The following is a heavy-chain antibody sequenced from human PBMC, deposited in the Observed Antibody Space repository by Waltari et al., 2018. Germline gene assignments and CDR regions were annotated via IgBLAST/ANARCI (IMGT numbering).Heavy chain of an antibody. Sequence: QVQLQESGPGLVKPSQTLSLTCTVSGGSISSGSYYWSWIRQPAGKGLEWIGYIYTSGSTNYNPSLKSRVTISVDTSKNQFSLKLSSVTAADTAVYYCARETGSDNSSWYNWGQGTLVTVSS. CDR1: GGSISSGSYY. J-gene: IGHJ4*02. CDR3: ARETGSDNSSWYN. V-gene: IGHV4-61*09. CDR2: IYTSGST. D-gene: IGHD6-13*01.